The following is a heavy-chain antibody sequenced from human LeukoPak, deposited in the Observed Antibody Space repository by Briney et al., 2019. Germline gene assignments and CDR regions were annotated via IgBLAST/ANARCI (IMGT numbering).Heavy chain of an antibody. J-gene: IGHJ4*02. CDR1: GITFDYHA. D-gene: IGHD7-27*01. V-gene: IGHV3-23*01. CDR2: ISDSGDST. Sequence: GGSLRLSCVVSGITFDYHALSWVRQAPGKGLEWVSGISDSGDSTYYADSVKGRFTISKDNSNNTLYLQMNSLRADDTAVYYCAKGDWGDYWGQGTLVTVSS. CDR3: AKGDWGDY.